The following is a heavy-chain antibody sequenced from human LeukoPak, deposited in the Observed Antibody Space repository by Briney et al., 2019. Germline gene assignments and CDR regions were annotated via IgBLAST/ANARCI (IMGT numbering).Heavy chain of an antibody. D-gene: IGHD2-15*01. J-gene: IGHJ4*02. V-gene: IGHV4-34*01. Sequence: SETLSLTCAVYGGSFSGYYWSWIRQPPGKGLEWIGEINHSGSTNYNPSLKSRVTISVDTSKNQFSLKLSSVTAADTAVYYCAKQLGYCSDGSCYFPYWGQGTLVTVSS. CDR1: GGSFSGYY. CDR2: INHSGST. CDR3: AKQLGYCSDGSCYFPY.